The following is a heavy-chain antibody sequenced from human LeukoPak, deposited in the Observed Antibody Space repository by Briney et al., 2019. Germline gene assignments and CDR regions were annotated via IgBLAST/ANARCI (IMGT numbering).Heavy chain of an antibody. CDR2: INHSGST. CDR3: ARDLAGFGEFKYNWFDP. CDR1: GGSFSGYY. D-gene: IGHD3-10*01. V-gene: IGHV4-34*01. Sequence: SETLSLACAVYGGSFSGYYWSWIRQPPGKGLEWIGEINHSGSTNYNPSLKSRVTISVDTSKNQFSLKLSSVTAADTAVYYCARDLAGFGEFKYNWFDPWGQGTLVTVSS. J-gene: IGHJ5*02.